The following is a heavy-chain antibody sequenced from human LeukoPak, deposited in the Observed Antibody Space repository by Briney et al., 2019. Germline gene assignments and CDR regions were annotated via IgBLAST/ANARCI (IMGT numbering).Heavy chain of an antibody. CDR3: ARDPYYYDSSGPLGNDAFDI. CDR2: INPNSGGT. J-gene: IGHJ3*02. V-gene: IGHV1-2*02. CDR1: GYTFTGYY. D-gene: IGHD3-22*01. Sequence: ASVKVSCKASGYTFTGYYMHWVRQAPGQGLEWMGWINPNSGGTNYAQKFQGRVTMTRDTSISTASMELSRLRSDDTAVYYCARDPYYYDSSGPLGNDAFDIWGQGTMVTVSS.